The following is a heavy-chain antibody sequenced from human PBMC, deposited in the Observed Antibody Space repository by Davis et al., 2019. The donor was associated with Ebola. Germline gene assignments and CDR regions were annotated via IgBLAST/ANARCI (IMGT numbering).Heavy chain of an antibody. J-gene: IGHJ3*02. CDR3: AKDTSNIWFDI. CDR2: LGTSADT. D-gene: IGHD1-26*01. V-gene: IGHV3-23*01. CDR1: GFVFSNYV. Sequence: GESLKISCAASGFVFSNYVMSWVRRAPGKELEWVSTLGTSADTYYADSVKGRFTISRDNSKNTLYLQMNGLRVEDTAIYYCAKDTSNIWFDIWGQGTMVTVSS.